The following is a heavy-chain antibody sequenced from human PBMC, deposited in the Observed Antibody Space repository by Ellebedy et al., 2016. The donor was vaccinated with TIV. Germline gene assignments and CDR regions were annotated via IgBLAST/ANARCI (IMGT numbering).Heavy chain of an antibody. V-gene: IGHV4-39*01. Sequence: MPGGSLRLSCTVSGGSISSSSYYWGWIRQPPGKGLEWIGSIYYSGSTYYNPSLKSRVTISVDTSKNQFSLKLSSVTAADTAVYYCARGVRWYIFDYWGQGTLVTVSS. D-gene: IGHD4-23*01. J-gene: IGHJ4*02. CDR2: IYYSGST. CDR3: ARGVRWYIFDY. CDR1: GGSISSSSYY.